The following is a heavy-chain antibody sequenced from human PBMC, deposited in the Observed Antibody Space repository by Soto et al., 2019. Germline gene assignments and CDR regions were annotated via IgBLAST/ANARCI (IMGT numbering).Heavy chain of an antibody. CDR2: ISWNSGSI. CDR1: GFTFEDNA. Sequence: EVQLVESGGGLVQPGRSLRLSCAASGFTFEDNAMHWVRQAPGKGLEWVSGISWNSGSIDYADAVKGRFTVSRDNAKNSLYLQMNSLRAEDTALYYCAKVQTHYDILTGYYRFDPWGQGTLVTVSS. CDR3: AKVQTHYDILTGYYRFDP. D-gene: IGHD3-9*01. J-gene: IGHJ5*02. V-gene: IGHV3-9*01.